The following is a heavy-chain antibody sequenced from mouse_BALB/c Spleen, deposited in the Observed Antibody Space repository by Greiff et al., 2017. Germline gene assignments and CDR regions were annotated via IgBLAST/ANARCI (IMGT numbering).Heavy chain of an antibody. V-gene: IGHV7-3*02. CDR2: IRNKANGYTT. D-gene: IGHD2-1*01. CDR1: GFTFTDYY. Sequence: EVMLVESGGGLVQPGGSLRLSCATSGFTFTDYYMSWVRQPPGKALEWLGFIRNKANGYTTEYSASVKGRFTISRDNSQSILYLQMNTLRAEDSATYYCARDYGNYPWFAYWGQGTLVTVSA. CDR3: ARDYGNYPWFAY. J-gene: IGHJ3*01.